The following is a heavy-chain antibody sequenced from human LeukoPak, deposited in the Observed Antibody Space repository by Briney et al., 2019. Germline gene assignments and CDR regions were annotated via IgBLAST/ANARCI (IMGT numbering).Heavy chain of an antibody. CDR2: INPERSDT. CDR3: ARDQWGDFWKGSRYFFDY. CDR1: GYNFIGYY. J-gene: IGHJ4*02. V-gene: IGHV1-2*02. D-gene: IGHD3-3*01. Sequence: ASVKVSCKASGYNFIGYYIHWVRQAPGQGLEWMVWINPERSDTKYAQNFEGRVIMTGDTSISTAYMELSSLTSDDTAVYYCARDQWGDFWKGSRYFFDYWGQGTLVTVSS.